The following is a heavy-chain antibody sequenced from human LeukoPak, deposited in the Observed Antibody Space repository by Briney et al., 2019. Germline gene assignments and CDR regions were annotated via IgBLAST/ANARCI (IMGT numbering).Heavy chain of an antibody. CDR3: ARVLAGHNWFDP. Sequence: SQTLSLTCTVSGGSISSDDYYWSWIRQPPGKGLEWIGYIYYSGSAYYNPSLKSRVTISVDTSKNQFSPKLSSVTAADTAVYYCARVLAGHNWFDPWGQGTLVTVSS. J-gene: IGHJ5*02. D-gene: IGHD3-3*01. CDR1: GGSISSDDYY. CDR2: IYYSGSA. V-gene: IGHV4-30-4*01.